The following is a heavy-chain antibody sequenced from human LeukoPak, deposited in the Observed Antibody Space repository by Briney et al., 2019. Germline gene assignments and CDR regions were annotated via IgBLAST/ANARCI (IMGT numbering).Heavy chain of an antibody. CDR1: GYTFTGYY. J-gene: IGHJ4*02. V-gene: IGHV1-2*02. D-gene: IGHD6-6*01. Sequence: ASVKVSCKASGYTFTGYYMHWVRQAPGQGLEWMGWINPNSGGTNYAQKFQGRVTMTRDTSISTAYTELSRLRSDDTAVYYCARVRARAARPFDYWGQGTLVTVSS. CDR2: INPNSGGT. CDR3: ARVRARAARPFDY.